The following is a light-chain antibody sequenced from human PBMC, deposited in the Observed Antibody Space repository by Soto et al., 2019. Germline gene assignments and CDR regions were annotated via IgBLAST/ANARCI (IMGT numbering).Light chain of an antibody. CDR2: EVS. Sequence: PASVSGSPGQSITISCTGTSNDVGGFNYVSWFQQHPGKAPKLIISEVSYRPSGVSHRFSGSKSGNTASLTISGLQAEDEADYYCSSYTSYTSYVFGTGTKVTVL. CDR3: SSYTSYTSYV. CDR1: SNDVGGFNY. V-gene: IGLV2-14*01. J-gene: IGLJ1*01.